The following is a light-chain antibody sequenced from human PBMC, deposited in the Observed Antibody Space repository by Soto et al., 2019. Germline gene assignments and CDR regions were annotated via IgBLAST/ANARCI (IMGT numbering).Light chain of an antibody. J-gene: IGLJ1*01. Sequence: NFILTQAHSVSESPGKTVTISCTRSSGNIASNFVQWYQQRPGSAPTILIFKNDQRPSGVPDRFSGSLDSSSNSASLIISGLNTGDEADYYCQSYDATRYVFGTGTKVTVL. CDR2: KND. CDR3: QSYDATRYV. V-gene: IGLV6-57*03. CDR1: SGNIASNF.